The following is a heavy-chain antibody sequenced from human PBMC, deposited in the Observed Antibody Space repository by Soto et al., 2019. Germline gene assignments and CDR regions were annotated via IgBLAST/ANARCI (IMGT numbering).Heavy chain of an antibody. CDR2: MHYSGNT. D-gene: IGHD3-22*01. Sequence: PSETLSLTCPVSGDSISSSNYYWGWIRQPPGKGLEWIGSMHYSGNTYYNPSLKSRVTISVDTSKNQFSLKLSSVTAADTAVYYCARPGYYDSSGYWRSPFDIWGQGTMVTVS. V-gene: IGHV4-39*01. CDR1: GDSISSSNYY. CDR3: ARPGYYDSSGYWRSPFDI. J-gene: IGHJ3*02.